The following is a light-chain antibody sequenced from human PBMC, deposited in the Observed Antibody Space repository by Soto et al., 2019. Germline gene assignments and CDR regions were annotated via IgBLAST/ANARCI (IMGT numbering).Light chain of an antibody. CDR1: SSNIGAGYD. V-gene: IGLV1-40*01. CDR2: SNN. J-gene: IGLJ3*02. Sequence: QAVVTQPPSVSGAPGQRVTISCTGSSSNIGAGYDVHWYQQLPGTAPKLLIYSNNQRPSGVPDRFSGSKSGTSASLAISGLQSDDEADYYCAVWDDSLNGLWVFGGGTKLTVL. CDR3: AVWDDSLNGLWV.